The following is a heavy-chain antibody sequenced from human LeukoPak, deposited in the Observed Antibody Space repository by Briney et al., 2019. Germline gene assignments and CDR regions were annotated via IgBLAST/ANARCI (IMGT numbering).Heavy chain of an antibody. D-gene: IGHD6-13*01. J-gene: IGHJ4*02. CDR3: ASRSGYSSSWSSGGYY. Sequence: GGSLRLSCAASGFTFSSYSMNWVRQAPGKGLEWVSYISSSSSTIYYADSVKGRFTISRDSAKNSLYLQMNSLRDEDTAVYYCASRSGYSSSWSSGGYYWGQGTLVTVSS. CDR1: GFTFSSYS. CDR2: ISSSSSTI. V-gene: IGHV3-48*02.